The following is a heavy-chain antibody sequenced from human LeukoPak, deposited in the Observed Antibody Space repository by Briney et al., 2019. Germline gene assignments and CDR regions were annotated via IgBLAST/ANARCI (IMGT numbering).Heavy chain of an antibody. CDR1: GYTFTVYY. D-gene: IGHD2-2*01. V-gene: IGHV1-2*02. Sequence: GASVKVSCKASGYTFTVYYMHWVRQAHGQGFEWMGWINLNDGDTNYAQKFQGRVTMTRDTSISTAHMEVSRLRSDDTAVYYCARANFLYCSSSTCLFDYWGQGTLVTVSS. J-gene: IGHJ4*02. CDR3: ARANFLYCSSSTCLFDY. CDR2: INLNDGDT.